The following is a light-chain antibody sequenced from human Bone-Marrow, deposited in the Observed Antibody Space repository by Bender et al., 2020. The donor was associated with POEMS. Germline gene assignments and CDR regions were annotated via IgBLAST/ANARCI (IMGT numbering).Light chain of an antibody. CDR3: QSSDSSNTHVV. CDR2: KDN. V-gene: IGLV6-57*01. J-gene: IGLJ2*01. CDR1: SGSIASNF. Sequence: NFMLTQPHSVSESPGKTVAISCTRSSGSIASNFVQWYQQRPGSSPTTVIYKDNERPSGVPDRSSGSIDSSSNSASLTISGLKTEDEADYYCQSSDSSNTHVVFGGGTKLTVL.